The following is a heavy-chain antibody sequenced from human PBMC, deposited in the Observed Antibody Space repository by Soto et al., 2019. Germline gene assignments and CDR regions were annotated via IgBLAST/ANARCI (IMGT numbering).Heavy chain of an antibody. CDR1: SGSISSSNW. V-gene: IGHV4-4*02. CDR2: IYHSGST. Sequence: SETLSLTCAVSSGSISSSNWWSWVRQPPGKGLEWIGEIYHSGSTNYNPSLKSRVTISVDKSKNQSSLKLSSVTAADTAVYYCARAYRGYDAYYYYYMDVWGKGTTVTVSS. J-gene: IGHJ6*03. D-gene: IGHD5-12*01. CDR3: ARAYRGYDAYYYYYMDV.